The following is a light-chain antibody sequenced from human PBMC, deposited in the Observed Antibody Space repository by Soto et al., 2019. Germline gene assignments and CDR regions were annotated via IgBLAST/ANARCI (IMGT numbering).Light chain of an antibody. V-gene: IGKV3-20*01. CDR2: GAS. CDR1: ESVSSNY. CDR3: QQYGSSPFT. J-gene: IGKJ3*01. Sequence: EIVLTQSPGTLSLSPGEGATLSCRASESVSSNYLAWYQQKPGQPPRLLIYGASSRATGIPDRFSGSGSGTDFTLIISRLEPEEFAGCYCQQYGSSPFTFGPGTKVYMK.